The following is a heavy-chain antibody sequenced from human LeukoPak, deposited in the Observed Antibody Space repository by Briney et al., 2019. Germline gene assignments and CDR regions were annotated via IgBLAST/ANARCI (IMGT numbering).Heavy chain of an antibody. J-gene: IGHJ5*02. D-gene: IGHD6-19*01. CDR3: GKDGGQYSSGPEFDP. Sequence: GGSLRLSCAASGFSFKSYAMNWARQSPGRGLEWVSAISGGGERTFYADSVKGRFTISRDNSKNMVYLQMNSLRADDTAIYYCGKDGGQYSSGPEFDPRGQGALVTVSS. CDR2: ISGGGERT. V-gene: IGHV3-23*01. CDR1: GFSFKSYA.